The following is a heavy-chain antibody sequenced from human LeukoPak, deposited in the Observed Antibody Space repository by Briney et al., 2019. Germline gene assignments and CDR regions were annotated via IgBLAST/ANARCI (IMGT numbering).Heavy chain of an antibody. D-gene: IGHD6-19*01. Sequence: GGSLRLSCAASGLNFATSGMHWVRQAPGKGLEWVAVISYDGKNMYYADSVRGRFTVSRDNSMNTLYLQMDSLRTEDTAVYYAKNGYSSGWYMYYFDYWSQGTLVAVPS. CDR1: GLNFATSG. CDR3: KNGYSSGWYMYYFDY. CDR2: ISYDGKNM. J-gene: IGHJ4*02. V-gene: IGHV3-30*18.